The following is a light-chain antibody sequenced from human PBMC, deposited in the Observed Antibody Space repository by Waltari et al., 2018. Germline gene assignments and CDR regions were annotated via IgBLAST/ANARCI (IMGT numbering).Light chain of an antibody. J-gene: IGLJ3*02. CDR1: SSTIGAGYD. CDR2: ANS. CDR3: QSYDSRLSARV. V-gene: IGLV1-40*01. Sequence: QSLLAQPPSVSGAPGLTATLSCPVNSSTIGAGYDLHRYQHLPGTAPKLLIFANSNRPSGVPDRFSGTKSAASASLAIIGLQTEDEGDYYCQSYDSRLSARVFGGGTRLTVL.